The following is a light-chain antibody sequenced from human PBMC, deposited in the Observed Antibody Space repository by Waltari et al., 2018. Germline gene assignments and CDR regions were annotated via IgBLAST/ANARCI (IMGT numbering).Light chain of an antibody. CDR2: GAS. CDR3: QQYGSSVLYT. J-gene: IGKJ2*01. V-gene: IGKV3-20*01. CDR1: QSLTKRY. Sequence: VLTQSPGTLSLSPGERATLSCRASQSLTKRYLAWYQQKPGQAPRLLIYGASSRAAGIPARFGGSGSGTEFTLTISRLEPEDFAVYYCQQYGSSVLYTFGQGTKLEIK.